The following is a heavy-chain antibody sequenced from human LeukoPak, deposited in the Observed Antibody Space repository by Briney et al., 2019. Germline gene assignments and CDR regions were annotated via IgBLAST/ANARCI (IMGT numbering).Heavy chain of an antibody. CDR1: GFTFSSYA. J-gene: IGHJ6*03. CDR2: ISSNGGST. Sequence: GGSLRLSCAASGFTFSSYAMHWVRQAPGKGLEYVSAISSNGGSTYYANSVKGRFTISRDNAKNSLYLQMNSLRAEDTALYYCARELAGYCSGGSCYKYYYYYMDVWGKGTTVTVSS. V-gene: IGHV3-64*01. D-gene: IGHD2-15*01. CDR3: ARELAGYCSGGSCYKYYYYYMDV.